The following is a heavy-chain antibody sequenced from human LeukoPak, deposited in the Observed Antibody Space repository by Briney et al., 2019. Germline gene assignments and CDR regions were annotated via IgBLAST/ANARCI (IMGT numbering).Heavy chain of an antibody. CDR3: ARDDIVVVVAANYYYYGMDV. J-gene: IGHJ6*02. Sequence: ASVKVSFKASGYTFTGYYMHWVRQAPGQGLEWMGWINPNTGGTNYAQKFQGRVTMTRDTSISTAYVELSRLRSDDTAVYYCARDDIVVVVAANYYYYGMDVWGQGTTVTVSS. D-gene: IGHD2-15*01. CDR2: INPNTGGT. CDR1: GYTFTGYY. V-gene: IGHV1-2*02.